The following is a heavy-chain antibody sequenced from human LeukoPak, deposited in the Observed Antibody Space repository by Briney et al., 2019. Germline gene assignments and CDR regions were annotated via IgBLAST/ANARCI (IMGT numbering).Heavy chain of an antibody. CDR2: IYPGDSDT. CDR1: GASFTSYW. CDR3: PRQSFSPTMRPFDLYYYYDSSARFSAFDI. Sequence: LGGPLQISGQGSGASFTSYWNGWVRQVRGKGMEWMGIIYPGDSDTRNSTSFQGQVTISADKCISTAYLQWSSPEATDAAMYSCPRQSFSPTMRPFDLYYYYDSSARFSAFDIWGQGTMVTVSS. V-gene: IGHV5-51*01. D-gene: IGHD3-22*01. J-gene: IGHJ3*02.